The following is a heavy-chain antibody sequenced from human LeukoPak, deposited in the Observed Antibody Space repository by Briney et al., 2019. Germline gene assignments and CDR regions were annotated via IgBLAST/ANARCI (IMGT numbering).Heavy chain of an antibody. CDR2: IIISSIYI. V-gene: IGHV3-21*01. D-gene: IGHD3-22*01. Sequence: GGSLRLSCAASEFTFSSYTMNWVGQVPGKGLGWAYSIIISSIYIYYADSVKGRFTISRDNAKNSLYLQMNSLRAEDTAVYYCGGERYYDSSGLLGGRVQVTSDYWGQGTLVTVSS. CDR3: GGERYYDSSGLLGGRVQVTSDY. J-gene: IGHJ4*02. CDR1: EFTFSSYT.